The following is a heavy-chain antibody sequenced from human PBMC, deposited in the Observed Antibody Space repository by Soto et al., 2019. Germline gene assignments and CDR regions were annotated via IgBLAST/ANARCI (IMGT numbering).Heavy chain of an antibody. Sequence: PGGSLRLSCAASGFTFSSYAMHWVRQAPGKGLEWVAVISYDGSNKYYADSVKGRFTISRDNSKNTLYLQMNSLRAEDTAVYYCARDLGRWLQVLSYWGQGTLVTVSS. CDR2: ISYDGSNK. J-gene: IGHJ4*02. CDR1: GFTFSSYA. CDR3: ARDLGRWLQVLSY. D-gene: IGHD5-12*01. V-gene: IGHV3-30-3*01.